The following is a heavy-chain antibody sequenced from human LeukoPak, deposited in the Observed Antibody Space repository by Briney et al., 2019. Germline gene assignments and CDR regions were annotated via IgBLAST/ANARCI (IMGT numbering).Heavy chain of an antibody. J-gene: IGHJ4*02. V-gene: IGHV4-61*02. D-gene: IGHD2-21*02. CDR3: ARGGYCGGDCYFYY. CDR1: GGSINSGNYY. Sequence: SETLSLTCTVSGGSINSGNYYWSWIRRPAGKGLEWIGRIYTSGSTNYSPSLKSRLTISIDTSKNQFSLKLSSVTAADTAVYYCARGGYCGGDCYFYYWGQGTLVTVSS. CDR2: IYTSGST.